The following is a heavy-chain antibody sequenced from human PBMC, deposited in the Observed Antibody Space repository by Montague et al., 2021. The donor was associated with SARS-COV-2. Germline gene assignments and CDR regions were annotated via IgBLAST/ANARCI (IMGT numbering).Heavy chain of an antibody. CDR1: GGSFSGYY. V-gene: IGHV4-34*01. Sequence: SETLSLTCAVYGGSFSGYYWSWIRQPPGKGLEWIGEINHSGSTNYNPSLKSRVTISVDTSKNQFSLKLCSATAADTAVYYCARVRYYGSGTSLGMDVWGRGTAVAVSS. CDR3: ARVRYYGSGTSLGMDV. J-gene: IGHJ6*02. CDR2: INHSGST. D-gene: IGHD3-10*01.